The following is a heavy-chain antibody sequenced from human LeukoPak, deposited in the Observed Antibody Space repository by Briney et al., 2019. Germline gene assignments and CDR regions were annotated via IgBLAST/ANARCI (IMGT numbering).Heavy chain of an antibody. CDR3: AKDPNGDYVGAFDS. V-gene: IGHV3-23*01. J-gene: IGHJ3*01. D-gene: IGHD4-17*01. CDR1: GFTFSSYA. Sequence: PGGSLRLSCAASGFTFSSYAMSWVRQAPGKGLEWVSAISGSGGSTSYTDSVKGRFTVYRDNSKNTLYLQMNSLRAGDTALYYCAKDPNGDYVGAFDSWGQGTMVTVSS. CDR2: ISGSGGST.